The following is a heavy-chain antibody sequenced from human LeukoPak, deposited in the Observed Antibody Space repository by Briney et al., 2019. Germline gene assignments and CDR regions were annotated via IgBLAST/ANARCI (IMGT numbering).Heavy chain of an antibody. Sequence: GGSLRLSCAASGFTFRDAWLSWVRQAPGKGPEWLGRIKSKAHGETIDYAAPVKGRFTISRDDSKNTLYLQMNSPKTEDTAVYYCTTDEFPREDYWGQGTLVTVSS. V-gene: IGHV3-15*01. D-gene: IGHD1-26*01. CDR1: GFTFRDAW. CDR2: IKSKAHGETI. J-gene: IGHJ4*02. CDR3: TTDEFPREDY.